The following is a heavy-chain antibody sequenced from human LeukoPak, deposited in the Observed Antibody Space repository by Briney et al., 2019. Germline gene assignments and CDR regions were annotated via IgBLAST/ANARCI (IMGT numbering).Heavy chain of an antibody. V-gene: IGHV4-39*01. CDR3: ARLWRAAIDY. J-gene: IGHJ4*02. D-gene: IGHD1-1*01. Sequence: SETLSLTCTVSGGSISSYYWGWIRQPPGKGLEWIGSFYYSGSTYYNPSLKSRVTISADTSKNQFSLKLSSVTAADTAVYYCARLWRAAIDYGGQGILVTVSS. CDR2: FYYSGST. CDR1: GGSISSYY.